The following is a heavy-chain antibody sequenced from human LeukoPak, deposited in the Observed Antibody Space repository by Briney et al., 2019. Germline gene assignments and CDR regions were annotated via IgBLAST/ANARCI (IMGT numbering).Heavy chain of an antibody. J-gene: IGHJ4*02. V-gene: IGHV1-18*01. CDR3: ARDSYYYGSGSYYKKDY. Sequence: ASVKVSCKASGYTFTSYGISWVRQAPGQGLEWMGWISAYNGNTNYAQKLQGRVTMTTDTSTSTAYMEPRSLRSDDTAVYYCARDSYYYGSGSYYKKDYWGQGTLVTVSS. D-gene: IGHD3-10*01. CDR2: ISAYNGNT. CDR1: GYTFTSYG.